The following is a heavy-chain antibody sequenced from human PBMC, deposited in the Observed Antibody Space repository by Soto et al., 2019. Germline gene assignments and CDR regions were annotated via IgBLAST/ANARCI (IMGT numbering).Heavy chain of an antibody. Sequence: PSETLSLTCAVSGGSISSGGYSWSWIRQPPGKGLEWIGYIYHSGSTYYNPSLKSRVTISVDRSKNLFSLKLSSVTAADTAVYYCARKSSDSWSSLDSWGQGTLVTVPQ. CDR1: GGSISSGGYS. J-gene: IGHJ4*02. D-gene: IGHD6-13*01. V-gene: IGHV4-30-2*01. CDR3: ARKSSDSWSSLDS. CDR2: IYHSGST.